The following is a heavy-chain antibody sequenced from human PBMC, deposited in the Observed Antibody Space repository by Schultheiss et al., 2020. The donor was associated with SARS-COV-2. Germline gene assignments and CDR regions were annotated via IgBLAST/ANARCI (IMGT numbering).Heavy chain of an antibody. CDR1: GGSFSGYY. D-gene: IGHD2-21*02. CDR2: ISYSGST. J-gene: IGHJ4*02. Sequence: SETLSLTCAVYGGSFSGYYWSWIRQPPGKGLEWIGYISYSGSTYYNPSLKSRVTMSLDTSKNQFSLKLSSVTAADTAVYYCARGTTVTAVGYWGQGTLVTVSS. V-gene: IGHV4-34*09. CDR3: ARGTTVTAVGY.